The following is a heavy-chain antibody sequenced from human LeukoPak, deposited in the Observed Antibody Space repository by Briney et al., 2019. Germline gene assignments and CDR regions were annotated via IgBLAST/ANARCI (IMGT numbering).Heavy chain of an antibody. V-gene: IGHV1-2*02. CDR3: ARRSGYYDSSGYYGDY. CDR1: RYTFTGYY. D-gene: IGHD3-22*01. CDR2: INPNSGGT. J-gene: IGHJ4*02. Sequence: ASVKVSCKASRYTFTGYYMHWVRQAPGQGLEWMGWINPNSGGTNYAQKLQGRVTMTTDTSTSTAYMELRSLRSDDTAVYYCARRSGYYDSSGYYGDYWGQGTLVTVSS.